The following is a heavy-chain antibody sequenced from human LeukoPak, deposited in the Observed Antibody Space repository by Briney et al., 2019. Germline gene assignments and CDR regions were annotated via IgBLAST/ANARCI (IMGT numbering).Heavy chain of an antibody. V-gene: IGHV4-31*03. CDR3: AREIKWAFDI. D-gene: IGHD1-26*01. CDR1: GGSISSGGYY. CDR2: IYYSGST. J-gene: IGHJ3*02. Sequence: SQTLSLTCTVSGGSISSGGYYWSWIRQHPGKGLEWIGYIYYSGSTYYNPSLKSRVTISVDTSKNQFSLKLSSVTAADTAVYYCAREIKWAFDIWGQGTMVTVSS.